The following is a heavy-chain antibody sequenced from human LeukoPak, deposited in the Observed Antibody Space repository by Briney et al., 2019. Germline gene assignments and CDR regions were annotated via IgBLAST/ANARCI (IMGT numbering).Heavy chain of an antibody. V-gene: IGHV3-9*01. Sequence: GRSLRLSCAASGSTFDDYAIQWVRQAPGKGLEWVSGISWNSGSIGYADSVKGRFTISRDNAKNSLYLQTNSLRAEDTALYYCAKGFLESSYGMDVWGQGTTVTVSS. D-gene: IGHD3-3*01. CDR2: ISWNSGSI. CDR1: GSTFDDYA. J-gene: IGHJ6*02. CDR3: AKGFLESSYGMDV.